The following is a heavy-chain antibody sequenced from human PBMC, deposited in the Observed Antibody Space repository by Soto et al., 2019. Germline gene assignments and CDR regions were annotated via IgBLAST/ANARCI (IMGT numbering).Heavy chain of an antibody. V-gene: IGHV4-31*03. CDR2: IYYSGST. Sequence: SETLSLTGTVPGGSISSGDYYWSWIRQHPGKGLEWIGYIYYSGSTYYNPSLKSRVTISVDTSKNQFSLKLSSVTAADTAVYYCARGGIAAAAPPDYWGQRTLVTVSS. CDR3: ARGGIAAAAPPDY. J-gene: IGHJ4*02. D-gene: IGHD6-13*01. CDR1: GGSISSGDYY.